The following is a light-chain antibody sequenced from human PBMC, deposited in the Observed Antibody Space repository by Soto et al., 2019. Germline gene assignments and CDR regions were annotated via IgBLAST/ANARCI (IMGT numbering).Light chain of an antibody. CDR1: QTVVSW. V-gene: IGKV1-5*01. J-gene: IGKJ1*01. CDR2: DAS. CDR3: QQFNTSPWT. Sequence: DIRMTQSASSLSASLGDRVTITCGASQTVVSWLAWYQQKPGKAPKLLIYDASSLESGVPSRFSGSGSGTEFNLTISSLQPDDFATYYCQQFNTSPWTFGQGTKVDIK.